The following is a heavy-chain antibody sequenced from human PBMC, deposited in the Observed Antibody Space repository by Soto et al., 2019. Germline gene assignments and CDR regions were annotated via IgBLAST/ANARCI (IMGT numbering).Heavy chain of an antibody. Sequence: PGESLKISCTGVGYSFTSYWIGWVRQMPGKGLEWMGIIYPGDSDTRYSPSFQGQVTISADKSITTAYLQWSSLKASDTAMYYCARGYCTTTICDPWFDPWGQGTLVTVPQ. CDR1: GYSFTSYW. J-gene: IGHJ5*02. CDR2: IYPGDSDT. D-gene: IGHD2-2*01. CDR3: ARGYCTTTICDPWFDP. V-gene: IGHV5-51*01.